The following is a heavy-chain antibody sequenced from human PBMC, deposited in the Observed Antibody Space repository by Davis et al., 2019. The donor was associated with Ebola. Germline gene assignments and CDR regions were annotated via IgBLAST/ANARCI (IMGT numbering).Heavy chain of an antibody. CDR1: GFTFSSYA. CDR2: ISYDGSNK. CDR3: AKEGASCGGDCYSLSDY. V-gene: IGHV3-30-3*01. Sequence: GGSLRLSCAASGFTFSSYAMHWVRQAPGKGLEWVAVISYDGSNKYYADSVKGRFTISRDNSKDTLYLQMNRLRAEDTAVYYCAKEGASCGGDCYSLSDYWGQGTLVTVSS. D-gene: IGHD2-21*02. J-gene: IGHJ4*02.